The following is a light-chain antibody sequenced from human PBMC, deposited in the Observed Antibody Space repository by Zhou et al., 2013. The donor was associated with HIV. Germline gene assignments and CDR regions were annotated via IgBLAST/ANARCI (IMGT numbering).Light chain of an antibody. Sequence: DIVMTQTPLSLSVPPGQPASISCKSSQSLLHTNGKTYLYWYLQKPGQPPQILIYEVSNRLSGVPERFSGSGSGTDFTLKISRVEAEDFGIYHCMQGIHLPFTFGPGTKVDIK. CDR2: EVS. CDR3: MQGIHLPFT. V-gene: IGKV2-29*03. CDR1: QSLLHTNGKTY. J-gene: IGKJ3*01.